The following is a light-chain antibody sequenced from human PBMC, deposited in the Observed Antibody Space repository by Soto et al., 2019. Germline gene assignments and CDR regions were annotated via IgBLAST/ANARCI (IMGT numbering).Light chain of an antibody. CDR1: QSVSTN. V-gene: IGKV3-11*01. J-gene: IGKJ1*01. CDR2: DAS. Sequence: EVVLTQAPGTLSWAPGERAALSGMASQSVSTNLAWYQQKPGQAPRLLIYDASNRATGIPARFSGSGSGTDFTLTISSLEPEDFAVYYCQQRSNWPWTFGQGTKVDNK. CDR3: QQRSNWPWT.